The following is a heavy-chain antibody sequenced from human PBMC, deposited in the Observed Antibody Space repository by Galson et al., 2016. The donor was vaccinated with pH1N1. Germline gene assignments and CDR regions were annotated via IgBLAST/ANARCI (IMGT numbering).Heavy chain of an antibody. CDR3: ARDVAPPGHYAMGG. J-gene: IGHJ6*02. Sequence: SVKVSCKASGYTFTFTGYFIHWVRQAPGQGLEFEWMGRINPYSGDTDFAQNFQGRVTMTRDTSIGTAYMEVSRLTSDDTAIYYCARDVAPPGHYAMGGWGQGPTVAVSS. V-gene: IGHV1-2*06. CDR2: INPYSGDT. CDR1: GYTFTFTGYF.